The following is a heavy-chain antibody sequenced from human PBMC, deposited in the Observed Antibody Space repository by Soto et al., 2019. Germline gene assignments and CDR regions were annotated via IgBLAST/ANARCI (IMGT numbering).Heavy chain of an antibody. CDR3: AREEYDSSGYYDAYFDY. Sequence: PGGSLRLSCAASGFTFSSYSMNWVRQAPGKGLKWVSYISSSSSTIYYADYVKGRFTISRDNAKNSLYLQMNSLRAEDTAVYYCAREEYDSSGYYDAYFDYWGQGTLVTVSS. J-gene: IGHJ4*02. CDR1: GFTFSSYS. D-gene: IGHD3-22*01. CDR2: ISSSSSTI. V-gene: IGHV3-48*01.